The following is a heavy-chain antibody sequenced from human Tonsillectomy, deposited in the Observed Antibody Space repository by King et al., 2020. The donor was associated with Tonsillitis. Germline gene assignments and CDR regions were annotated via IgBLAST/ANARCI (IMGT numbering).Heavy chain of an antibody. D-gene: IGHD6-19*01. V-gene: IGHV3-30*04. CDR3: AKDVWAPWSSGWPDYYFDH. Sequence: VQLVESGGGVVQPGGSLRLSCAASGFTFSNYAVHWVRQAPGKGLEWVSIISYDGSNKYYADSVKGRFIMSRDNSKNTLYLQMNSLRAEDTAVYYCAKDVWAPWSSGWPDYYFDHWGQGTLVTVSS. J-gene: IGHJ4*02. CDR2: ISYDGSNK. CDR1: GFTFSNYA.